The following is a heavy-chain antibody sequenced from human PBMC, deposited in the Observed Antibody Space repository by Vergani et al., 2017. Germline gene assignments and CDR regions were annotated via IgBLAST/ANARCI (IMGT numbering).Heavy chain of an antibody. J-gene: IGHJ4*02. CDR1: GFTFDDYA. D-gene: IGHD3-3*01. Sequence: VQLVQSGGGLVQPGRSLRLSCAASGFTFDDYAMHWVRQAPGKGLEWVSGISWNSGSIYYADSVKGRFTIARDNAKNSLYLQMNSLRAEDTAVYYCARGPDYDVLVFEDYYFDYWGQGTLVTVSS. V-gene: IGHV3-9*01. CDR2: ISWNSGSI. CDR3: ARGPDYDVLVFEDYYFDY.